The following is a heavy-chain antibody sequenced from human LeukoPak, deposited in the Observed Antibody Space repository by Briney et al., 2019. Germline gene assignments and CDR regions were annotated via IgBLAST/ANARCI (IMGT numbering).Heavy chain of an antibody. CDR1: GFTFSSYA. J-gene: IGHJ4*02. CDR3: AKGRNLGQYYFDY. CDR2: ISGSGGST. Sequence: GGSLRLSCAASGFTFSSYAMSWVRQASGKGLEWVSAISGSGGSTYYADSVKGRFTISRDNSKNTLYLQMNSLRAEDTAVYYCAKGRNLGQYYFDYWGQGTLVTVSS. D-gene: IGHD3-16*01. V-gene: IGHV3-23*01.